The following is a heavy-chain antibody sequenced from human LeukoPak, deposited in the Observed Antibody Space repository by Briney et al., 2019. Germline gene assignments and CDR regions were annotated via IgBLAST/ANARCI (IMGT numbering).Heavy chain of an antibody. Sequence: SETLSLTCTVSGVSISSYYWSWIRQPPGKGLEWIGFIYYSGNTNYNPSLKSRVTISVDTSKNQFSLKLSSVTAADTAVYYCARAYTSWSFDYWGQGTLVTVSS. D-gene: IGHD2-2*02. CDR1: GVSISSYY. CDR3: ARAYTSWSFDY. CDR2: IYYSGNT. J-gene: IGHJ4*02. V-gene: IGHV4-59*01.